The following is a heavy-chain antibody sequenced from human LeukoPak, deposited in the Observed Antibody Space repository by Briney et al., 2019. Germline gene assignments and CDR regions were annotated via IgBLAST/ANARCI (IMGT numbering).Heavy chain of an antibody. CDR3: ARDFSIGQFDP. D-gene: IGHD2/OR15-2a*01. CDR1: GFTFSSYG. J-gene: IGHJ5*02. Sequence: GRSLRLSCAASGFTFSSYGMHWVRQAPGKGLEWVAVIWYDGSNKYYADSVKGRFTISRDNSKNTLYLQMNSLRAEDTAVYYCARDFSIGQFDPWGQGTLVTVSS. V-gene: IGHV3-33*01. CDR2: IWYDGSNK.